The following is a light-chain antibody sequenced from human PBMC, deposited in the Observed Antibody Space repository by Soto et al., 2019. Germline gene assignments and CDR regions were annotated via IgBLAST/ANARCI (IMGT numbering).Light chain of an antibody. CDR3: QQYHSYWT. CDR1: QSISSY. J-gene: IGKJ1*01. V-gene: IGKV1-39*01. Sequence: DIQMTQSPSSLSASVGDRVTITCRASQSISSYLNWYQQKPGKAPKLLIYAASSLQSGVPSRFSGSRSGTEFTLTISGLQTDDFSTYYCQQYHSYWTFGQGTKVDIK. CDR2: AAS.